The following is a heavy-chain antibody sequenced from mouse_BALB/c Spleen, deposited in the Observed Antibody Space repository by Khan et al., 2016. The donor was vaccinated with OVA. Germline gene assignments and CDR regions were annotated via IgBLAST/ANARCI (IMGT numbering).Heavy chain of an antibody. Sequence: QVQLQQSGAELVKAGASVKMSCKAAGYTFTSYWMHWVKQRLGQGLEWFAENNPTNGRTYYNEKFKSKATLTVDKSSSTAYMLLSGPTFEDSAVCYDARIKKIVGTYFDCWGQGTTLTVSS. CDR1: GYTFTSYW. CDR2: NNPTNGRT. J-gene: IGHJ2*01. D-gene: IGHD1-1*01. CDR3: ARIKKIVGTYFDC. V-gene: IGHV1S81*02.